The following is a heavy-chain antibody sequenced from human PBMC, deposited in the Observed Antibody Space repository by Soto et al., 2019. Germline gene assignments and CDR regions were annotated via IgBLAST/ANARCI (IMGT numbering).Heavy chain of an antibody. J-gene: IGHJ6*02. D-gene: IGHD2-15*01. Sequence: SETLSLTCAVSGGSISSGGYSWSWIRQPPGKGLEWIGYINHSGSTNYNPSLKSRVTISVDTSKNQFSLKLSSVTAADTAVYYCARGVGCSGGSCYSWYYYGMDVWGQGTTVTVS. V-gene: IGHV4-30-2*01. CDR2: INHSGST. CDR1: GGSISSGGYS. CDR3: ARGVGCSGGSCYSWYYYGMDV.